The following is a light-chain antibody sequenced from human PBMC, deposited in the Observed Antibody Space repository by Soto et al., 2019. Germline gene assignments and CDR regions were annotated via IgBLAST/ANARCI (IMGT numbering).Light chain of an antibody. CDR2: HTS. CDR3: QRYDNWPLT. Sequence: EVVRSQSPATLSVSPGEGAALSCRASQSISDNLAWYQQQPGLANRLLIDHTSTRATGVPARFSGSGSGTEFSLTISSLQSEDFAVYYCQRYDNWPLTFGGGTKVDIK. V-gene: IGKV3-15*01. CDR1: QSISDN. J-gene: IGKJ4*01.